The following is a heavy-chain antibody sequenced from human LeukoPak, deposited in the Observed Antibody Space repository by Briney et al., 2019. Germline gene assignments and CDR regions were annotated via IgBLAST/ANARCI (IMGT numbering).Heavy chain of an antibody. J-gene: IGHJ4*02. V-gene: IGHV4-34*01. CDR1: GGSFSGYY. Sequence: SETPSLTCAVYGGSFSGYYWSWIRQPPGKGLEWIGEINHSGSTNYNSSLKSRVTISVDTSKNQFSLKLSSVTAADTAVYYCARSGGWLLRFDYWGQGTLVTVSS. CDR3: ARSGGWLLRFDY. D-gene: IGHD3-22*01. CDR2: INHSGST.